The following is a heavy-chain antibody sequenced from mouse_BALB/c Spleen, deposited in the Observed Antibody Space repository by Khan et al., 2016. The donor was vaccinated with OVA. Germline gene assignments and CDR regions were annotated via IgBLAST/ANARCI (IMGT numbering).Heavy chain of an antibody. Sequence: EVQLQESGPGLVKPSQSLSLTCTVTGYSITSDYAWNWIRQFPGNKLEWMGYINNSGSTSYNPSLKSRISITRDTSKNQFFLQLNSVTTEDTATXCCARFLYYCGSRGYYFDYWGQGTTLAVSS. D-gene: IGHD1-1*01. V-gene: IGHV3-2*02. CDR3: ARFLYYCGSRGYYFDY. CDR1: GYSITSDYA. J-gene: IGHJ2*01. CDR2: INNSGST.